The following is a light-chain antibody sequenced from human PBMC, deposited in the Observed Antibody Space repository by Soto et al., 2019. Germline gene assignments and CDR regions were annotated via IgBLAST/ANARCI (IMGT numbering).Light chain of an antibody. CDR2: GAS. V-gene: IGKV3-20*01. Sequence: EIVLTQSPGPLSLSPGERATLSCRASQSVSSSYLAWCQQKPGQAPRLLIYGASSRATASPDRFSGSGSGTDFTLTISRLEPEDFAVYYCQQYGSSPPYTFGQGTKLEIK. CDR1: QSVSSSY. J-gene: IGKJ2*01. CDR3: QQYGSSPPYT.